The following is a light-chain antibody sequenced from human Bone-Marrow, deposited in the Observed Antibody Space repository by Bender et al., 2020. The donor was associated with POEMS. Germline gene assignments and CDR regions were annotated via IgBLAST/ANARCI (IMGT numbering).Light chain of an antibody. J-gene: IGLJ3*02. V-gene: IGLV1-44*01. CDR2: SSH. CDR1: SSNIGAHA. Sequence: QSVLTQPLSASGTPGQRVTISCSGGSSNIGAHAVNWYQHLPGTAPKLRIYSSHRRPSEVPDRFCGSRSGTSAAMAISRLQSEDGADNDCAVWDDGLSGWVFGGGTKLTVL. CDR3: AVWDDGLSGWV.